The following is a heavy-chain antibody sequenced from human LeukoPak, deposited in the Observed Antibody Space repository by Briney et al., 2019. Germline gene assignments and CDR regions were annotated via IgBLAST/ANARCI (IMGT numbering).Heavy chain of an antibody. J-gene: IGHJ4*02. D-gene: IGHD3-22*01. CDR1: GFTFSSYA. CDR2: ISGSGGST. Sequence: PGGSLRLSCAASGFTFSSYAMSWVRQASGKGLEWVSAISGSGGSTYYADSVKGRFTISRDNSKNTLYLQMNSLRAEDTAVYYCAKDRKGSSGYYPFDYWGQGTLVTVSS. CDR3: AKDRKGSSGYYPFDY. V-gene: IGHV3-23*01.